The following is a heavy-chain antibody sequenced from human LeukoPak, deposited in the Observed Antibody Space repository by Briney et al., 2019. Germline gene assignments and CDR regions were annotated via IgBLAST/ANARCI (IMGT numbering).Heavy chain of an antibody. J-gene: IGHJ4*02. V-gene: IGHV3-30-3*01. D-gene: IGHD3-3*01. CDR3: ARERIFFDCDH. CDR2: ISYDGSNK. Sequence: PGGSLRLSCAASGFTFSNYNMNWVRQAPGKGLEWVAVISYDGSNKNYAGSVKGRFTISRDNSKNTLYLQMNSLRAEDTAVYYCARERIFFDCDHWGQGTLVIVSS. CDR1: GFTFSNYN.